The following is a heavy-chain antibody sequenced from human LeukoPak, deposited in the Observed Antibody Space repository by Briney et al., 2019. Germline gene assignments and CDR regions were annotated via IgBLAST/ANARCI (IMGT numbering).Heavy chain of an antibody. J-gene: IGHJ4*02. V-gene: IGHV3-48*02. CDR3: ARDDSSTWYIGY. Sequence: GGSLRLSCAAPGFTFSTYSMNWVRQAPGKGLEWVSYISSSSSTIYYADSVKGRFTISRDNAKNSLYLQMNSLRDEDTAVYYYARDDSSTWYIGYWGQGTLVTVSS. CDR2: ISSSSSTI. D-gene: IGHD6-13*01. CDR1: GFTFSTYS.